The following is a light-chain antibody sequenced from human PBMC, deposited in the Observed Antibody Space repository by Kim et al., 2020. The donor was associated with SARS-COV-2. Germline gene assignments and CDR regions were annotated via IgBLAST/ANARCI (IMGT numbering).Light chain of an antibody. CDR1: QSVGKC. Sequence: SVSPGERATLTCRASQSVGKCLAWYQQIRGRAPRLLMYGAFTRATGVPARFSGSGSGTDFTLTISSLQSEDFAVYFCQQYSKWPYTFGKGTKLEI. CDR3: QQYSKWPYT. V-gene: IGKV3-15*01. CDR2: GAF. J-gene: IGKJ2*01.